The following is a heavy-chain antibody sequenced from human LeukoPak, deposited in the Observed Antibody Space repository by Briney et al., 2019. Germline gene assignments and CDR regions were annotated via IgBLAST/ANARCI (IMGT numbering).Heavy chain of an antibody. CDR1: GGSISSYY. D-gene: IGHD5-18*01. CDR3: ARDGGYSYGYSLDC. Sequence: PSETLSLTCTVSGGSISSYYWSWIRQPAGKGLEWIGRIHINWSSNYNPSLKSRLTMSVDTSKNQFSLKLSSVTAAATAVYSCARDGGYSYGYSLDCWGQGTLVTVSS. V-gene: IGHV4-4*07. CDR2: IHINWSS. J-gene: IGHJ4*02.